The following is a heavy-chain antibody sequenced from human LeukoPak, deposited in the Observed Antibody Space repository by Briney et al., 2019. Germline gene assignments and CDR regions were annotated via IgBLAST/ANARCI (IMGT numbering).Heavy chain of an antibody. CDR1: GFTVSSNY. J-gene: IGHJ4*02. D-gene: IGHD6-13*01. Sequence: PGGSLRLSCAASGFTVSSNYMSWVRQAPGKGLEWVSVIYSGGSTYYADSVKGRFTISRDNSKNTLYLQMNSLRAENTAVYYCAKDLPLLPGSSWEDYWGQGTLVTVSS. CDR3: AKDLPLLPGSSWEDY. V-gene: IGHV3-53*01. CDR2: IYSGGST.